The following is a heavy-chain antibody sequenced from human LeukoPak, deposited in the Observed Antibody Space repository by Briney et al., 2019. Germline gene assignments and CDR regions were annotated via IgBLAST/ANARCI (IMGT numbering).Heavy chain of an antibody. V-gene: IGHV4-34*01. CDR3: ARRITMVRGVGYYYGMDV. CDR1: GGSFSGYY. D-gene: IGHD3-10*01. J-gene: IGHJ6*04. CDR2: INHSGST. Sequence: SETLSLTCAVYGGSFSGYYWSWIRPPPGKGLEWIGEINHSGSTNYNPSLKSRVTISVDTSKNQFSLKLSSVTAADTAVYYCARRITMVRGVGYYYGMDVWGKGTTVTVSS.